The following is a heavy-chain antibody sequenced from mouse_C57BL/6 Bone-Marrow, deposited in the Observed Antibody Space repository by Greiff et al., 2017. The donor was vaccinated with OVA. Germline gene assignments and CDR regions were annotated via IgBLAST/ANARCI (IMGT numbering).Heavy chain of an antibody. J-gene: IGHJ3*01. CDR1: GYTFTSYG. Sequence: VQLVESGAELARPGASVKLSCKASGYTFTSYGISWVKQRTGQGLEWIGEIYPRSGNTYYNEKFKGKATLTADKSSSTAYMELRSLTSEDSAVYFCARGGYYEIFAYWGQGTLVTVSA. D-gene: IGHD2-3*01. CDR3: ARGGYYEIFAY. CDR2: IYPRSGNT. V-gene: IGHV1-81*01.